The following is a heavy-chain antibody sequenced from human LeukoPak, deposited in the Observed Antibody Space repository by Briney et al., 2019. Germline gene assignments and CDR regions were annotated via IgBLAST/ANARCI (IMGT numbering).Heavy chain of an antibody. CDR2: INPNSGGT. CDR3: ARDTSGSYPDGLMDY. D-gene: IGHD1-26*01. CDR1: GYTFTGYY. J-gene: IGHJ4*02. Sequence: ASVKVSCQASGYTFTGYYMHWVRQAPGQGLEWMGWINPNSGGTIYAQKFQGRVTMTRDTSINTAYMELTSLRSDDTAMYYCARDTSGSYPDGLMDYWGQGTLVTVSS. V-gene: IGHV1-2*02.